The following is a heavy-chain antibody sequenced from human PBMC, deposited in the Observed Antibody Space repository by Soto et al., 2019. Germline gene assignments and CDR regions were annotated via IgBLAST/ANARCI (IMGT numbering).Heavy chain of an antibody. CDR1: GFTFSSYA. CDR3: ARGLAYTYGMDV. J-gene: IGHJ6*02. V-gene: IGHV3-30-3*01. D-gene: IGHD1-1*01. CDR2: ISYDGSNK. Sequence: QVQLVESGGGVVQPGRSLRLSCAASGFTFSSYAMHWVRQAPGKGLEWVAVISYDGSNKYYADSVKGRFTISRDNSKNTLDLQMNRLRAEDTAVYYCARGLAYTYGMDVWGQGTTVTVSS.